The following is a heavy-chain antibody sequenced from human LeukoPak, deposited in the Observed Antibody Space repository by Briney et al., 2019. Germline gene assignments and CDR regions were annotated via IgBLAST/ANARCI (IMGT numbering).Heavy chain of an antibody. D-gene: IGHD5-18*01. Sequence: GGSLRLSCAASGFTFSSYSMNWVRQAPGKGLEWVSSISSSSSYIYYADSVKGRFTISRDNAKNSLYLQMNSLRAEDTAVYYCARARGYGYGTYYFDYWGQGTLVTVSS. CDR2: ISSSSSYI. CDR1: GFTFSSYS. J-gene: IGHJ4*02. CDR3: ARARGYGYGTYYFDY. V-gene: IGHV3-21*01.